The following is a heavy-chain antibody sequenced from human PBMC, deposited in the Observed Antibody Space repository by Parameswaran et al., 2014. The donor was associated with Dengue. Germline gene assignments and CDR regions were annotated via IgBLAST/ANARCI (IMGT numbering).Heavy chain of an antibody. Sequence: WIRQPPGKGLEWIGRIYTSGSTNYNPSLKSRVTISVDTSKNQFSLKLSSVTAADTAVYYCARGPGYDDQTLGDYWGQGTLVTVSS. CDR2: IYTSGST. J-gene: IGHJ4*02. D-gene: IGHD3-3*01. V-gene: IGHV4-61*02. CDR3: ARGPGYDDQTLGDY.